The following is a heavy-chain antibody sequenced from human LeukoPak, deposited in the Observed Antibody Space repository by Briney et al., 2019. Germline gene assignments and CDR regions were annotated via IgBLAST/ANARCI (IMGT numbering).Heavy chain of an antibody. CDR3: AKVIYCGGDCSEYFQH. CDR1: GFTFDDYA. Sequence: GGSLRLSCAASGFTFDDYAMHWVRQAPGKGLEWGSLISVDGGSTYYADSVKGLFTISRDNSKNSLYLQMNSLRTEDTALYYCAKVIYCGGDCSEYFQHWGQGTLVTVSS. J-gene: IGHJ1*01. CDR2: ISVDGGST. D-gene: IGHD2-21*02. V-gene: IGHV3-43*02.